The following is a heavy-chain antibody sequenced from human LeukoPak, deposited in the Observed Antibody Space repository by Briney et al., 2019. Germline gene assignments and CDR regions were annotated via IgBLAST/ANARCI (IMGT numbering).Heavy chain of an antibody. Sequence: SVKVSRKGSGGTFSSYAISWVRQAPGQGLEWVGRIIPLLGIANYAQKFQGRVTITADKSTSTAYMELSSLRSEDTAVYYCARAPGYYDSSGYLYYFDYWGQGTLVTVSS. CDR3: ARAPGYYDSSGYLYYFDY. V-gene: IGHV1-69*04. CDR2: IIPLLGIA. CDR1: GGTFSSYA. J-gene: IGHJ4*02. D-gene: IGHD3-22*01.